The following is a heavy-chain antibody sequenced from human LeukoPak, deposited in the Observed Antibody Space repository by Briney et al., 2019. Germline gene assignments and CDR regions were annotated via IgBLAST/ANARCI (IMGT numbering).Heavy chain of an antibody. J-gene: IGHJ6*04. D-gene: IGHD6-13*01. CDR3: ARANHPKRLYSTNEGYADV. V-gene: IGHV1-2*02. CDR2: INPNSGGT. Sequence: ASVKVSCQASGYTFTDYYMHWVRQAPGQELAWMGWINPNSGGTNYAQKFQGRVTMTRDTYISTAYMELSMLTSDDTAVYYCARANHPKRLYSTNEGYADVWGKGTTVTISS. CDR1: GYTFTDYY.